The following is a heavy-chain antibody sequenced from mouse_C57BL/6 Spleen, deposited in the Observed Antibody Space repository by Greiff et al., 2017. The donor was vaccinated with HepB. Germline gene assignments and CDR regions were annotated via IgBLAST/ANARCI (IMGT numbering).Heavy chain of an antibody. D-gene: IGHD1-1*01. CDR1: GYTFTDYE. CDR2: IDPETGGT. V-gene: IGHV1-15*01. Sequence: VKLQQSGAELVRPGASVTLSCKASGYTFTDYEMHWVKQTPVHGLEWIGAIDPETGGTAYNQKFKGKAILTADKSSSTAYMELRSLTSEDSAVYYCTGATVVASQGYFDVWGTGTTVTVSS. J-gene: IGHJ1*03. CDR3: TGATVVASQGYFDV.